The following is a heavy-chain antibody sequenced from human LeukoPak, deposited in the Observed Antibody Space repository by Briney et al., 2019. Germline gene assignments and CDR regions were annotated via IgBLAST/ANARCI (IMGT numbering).Heavy chain of an antibody. CDR3: AREYYDSXXDY. Sequence: GGSLRLSWAASGFTFSSYWMSWVRQAPGKGPEWVANIKQEGSEKYYVDSVKGRFTISRDNAKNSLYLQMNSLRAEDTAVYCCAREYYDSXXDYXXXGTXVTVSS. V-gene: IGHV3-7*01. CDR1: GFTFSSYW. D-gene: IGHD3-22*01. CDR2: IKQEGSEK. J-gene: IGHJ4*02.